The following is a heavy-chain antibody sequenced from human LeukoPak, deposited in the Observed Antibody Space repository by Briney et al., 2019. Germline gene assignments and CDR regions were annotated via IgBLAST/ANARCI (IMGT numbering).Heavy chain of an antibody. D-gene: IGHD3-10*01. J-gene: IGHJ6*02. V-gene: IGHV1-18*01. CDR2: ISAYNGNT. CDR3: AREWFGDYYYGMDV. Sequence: GASVTVSCKASGYTFTSYGISWVRQAPGQGLEWMGWISAYNGNTNYAQKLQGRVTMTTDTSTSTAYMELRSLRSDDTAVYYCAREWFGDYYYGMDVWGQGTTVTVSS. CDR1: GYTFTSYG.